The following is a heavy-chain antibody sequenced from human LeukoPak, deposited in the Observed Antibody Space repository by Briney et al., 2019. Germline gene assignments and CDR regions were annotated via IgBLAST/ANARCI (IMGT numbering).Heavy chain of an antibody. D-gene: IGHD2-15*01. J-gene: IGHJ6*02. V-gene: IGHV3-30*18. Sequence: GGSLRLSCAASGFTFSSYGMHWVRRAPGKGLEWVAVISYDGSNKYYADSVKGRYTISRDNSKNTLYLQMNSLRAEDTAVYYCAKEIAVDCGGSCYSNPYYYYYGMDVWGQGTTVTVSS. CDR3: AKEIAVDCGGSCYSNPYYYYYGMDV. CDR2: ISYDGSNK. CDR1: GFTFSSYG.